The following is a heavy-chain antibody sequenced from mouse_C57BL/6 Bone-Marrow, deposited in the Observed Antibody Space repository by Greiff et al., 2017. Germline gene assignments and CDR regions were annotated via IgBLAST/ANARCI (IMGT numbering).Heavy chain of an antibody. V-gene: IGHV5-6*01. CDR1: GFTFSSYG. D-gene: IGHD1-1*01. CDR3: ARHPPSYADY. Sequence: EVKLMESGGDLVKPGGSLKLSCAASGFTFSSYGMSWVRQTPDKRLEWVATISSGGSYTYYPDSVKGRFTISRDNAKNTLYLQMSSLKSEDTAMYYCARHPPSYADYWGQGTTLTVSS. CDR2: ISSGGSYT. J-gene: IGHJ2*01.